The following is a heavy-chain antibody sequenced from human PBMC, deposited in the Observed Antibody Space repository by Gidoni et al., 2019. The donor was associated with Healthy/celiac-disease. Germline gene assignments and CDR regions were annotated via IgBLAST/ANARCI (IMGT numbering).Heavy chain of an antibody. Sequence: QVQLVQSGAEVKKPGSSVKVSCKASGGTFSSYTISWVRQAPGQGLEWMGRILPILGIANYAQKFQGRVTITADKSTSTAYMELSSLRSEDTAVDYCARDPDYGDSYYYGMDVWGQGTTVTVSS. CDR1: GGTFSSYT. CDR3: ARDPDYGDSYYYGMDV. J-gene: IGHJ6*02. D-gene: IGHD4-17*01. CDR2: ILPILGIA. V-gene: IGHV1-69*08.